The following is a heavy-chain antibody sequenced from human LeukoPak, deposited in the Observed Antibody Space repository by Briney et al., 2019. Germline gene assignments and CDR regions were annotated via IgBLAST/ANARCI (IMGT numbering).Heavy chain of an antibody. D-gene: IGHD1-26*01. CDR1: GYTFTGYY. Sequence: ASVEVSCKASGYTFTGYYMHWVRQAPGKGLEWMGGFDPEDGETIYAQKFQGRVTMTEDTSTDTAYMELSSLRSEDTAVYYCATEEEGATFNYWGQGTLVTVSS. J-gene: IGHJ4*02. CDR3: ATEEEGATFNY. CDR2: FDPEDGET. V-gene: IGHV1-24*01.